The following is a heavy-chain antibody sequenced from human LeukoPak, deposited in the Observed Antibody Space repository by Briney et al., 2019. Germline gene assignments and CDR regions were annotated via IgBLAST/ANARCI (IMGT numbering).Heavy chain of an antibody. V-gene: IGHV3-74*01. Sequence: GGSLRLSCAASGFTFSSYWMHWVRQAPGKGLVWVSRINSDGSSTSYADSVKGRLTISRDNAKNTLYLQMNSLRAEDTAVYYCASDGGVTARVYNWFDPWGQGTLVTVSS. CDR2: INSDGSST. J-gene: IGHJ5*02. CDR3: ASDGGVTARVYNWFDP. D-gene: IGHD2-15*01. CDR1: GFTFSSYW.